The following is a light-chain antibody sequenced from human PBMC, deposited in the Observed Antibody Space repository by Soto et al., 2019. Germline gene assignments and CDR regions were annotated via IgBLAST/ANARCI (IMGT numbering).Light chain of an antibody. J-gene: IGKJ1*01. CDR1: QSVSSN. CDR2: GAS. CDR3: QQYNNWPGT. Sequence: EIVLAQSPGTLSLSAGERATLSCRASQSVSSNLAWYQQKPGQAPRLLIYGASIRATGIPARFSGSGSGTEFTLTIGSLQSEDCALYYCQQYNNWPGTFGQGTKVDIK. V-gene: IGKV3-15*01.